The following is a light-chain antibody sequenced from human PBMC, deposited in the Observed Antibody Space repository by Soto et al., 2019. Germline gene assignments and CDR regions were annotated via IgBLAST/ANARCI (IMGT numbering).Light chain of an antibody. CDR1: SSNIGAGYD. CDR2: GNS. Sequence: QSALTQPPSVSGAPGQRVTISCNGSSSNIGAGYDVHWYQQLPGTAPKLLIYGNSNRPSGVPDRFSGSKSGTSASLAITGLQAEDEADYYCQSYDSSLSGSKVFGTGTKVTVL. V-gene: IGLV1-40*01. CDR3: QSYDSSLSGSKV. J-gene: IGLJ1*01.